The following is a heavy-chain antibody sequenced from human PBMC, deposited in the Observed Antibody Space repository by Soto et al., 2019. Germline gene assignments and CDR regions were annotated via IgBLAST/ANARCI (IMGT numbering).Heavy chain of an antibody. V-gene: IGHV1-2*02. J-gene: IGHJ6*02. D-gene: IGHD2-2*01. CDR1: GYTFTGYY. Sequence: QVQLVQSGAEVKKPGASVKVSCKASGYTFTGYYMHWVRQAPGQGLEWMGWINPNSGGTNYAQKFQGRVTMTRDTSISTAYMELSRLRSDDTAVYYCAREDIVVVPAVPLHNYYYYGMDVWGQGTTVTVSS. CDR3: AREDIVVVPAVPLHNYYYYGMDV. CDR2: INPNSGGT.